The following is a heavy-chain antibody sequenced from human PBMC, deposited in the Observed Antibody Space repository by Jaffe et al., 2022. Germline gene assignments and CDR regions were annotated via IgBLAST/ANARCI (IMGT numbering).Heavy chain of an antibody. CDR3: ARDRSSVWYAIDF. CDR1: GYIFTAYY. Sequence: QVQVVQSGAEVKKPGASMKVSCKTSGYIFTAYYIHWVRQAPGQGLEWMGWINPNSGATNYAQKFQGRVTMTSDSSISTAYMELSGLRSDDTAVYYCARDRSSVWYAIDFWGQGTLVTVSS. D-gene: IGHD6-19*01. CDR2: INPNSGAT. J-gene: IGHJ4*02. V-gene: IGHV1-2*02.